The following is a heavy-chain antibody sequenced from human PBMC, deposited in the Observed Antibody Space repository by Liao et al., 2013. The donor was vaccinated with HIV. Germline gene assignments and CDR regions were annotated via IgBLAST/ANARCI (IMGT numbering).Heavy chain of an antibody. J-gene: IGHJ2*01. CDR2: IYYSGNT. D-gene: IGHD6-19*01. Sequence: QVQLQESGPGLVKPSETLSLTCTVSGGSISNYYWSWIRQPPGKGLEWIGYIYYSGNTNYNPSLKSRVTISVDTSKNQFSLKLSSVTAADTAVYYCARDSPTAVAAYWYFDLWGRGTLVTVSS. CDR3: ARDSPTAVAAYWYFDL. CDR1: GGSISNYY. V-gene: IGHV4-59*01.